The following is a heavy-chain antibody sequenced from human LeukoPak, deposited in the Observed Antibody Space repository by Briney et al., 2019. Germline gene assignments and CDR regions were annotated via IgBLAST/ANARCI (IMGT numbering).Heavy chain of an antibody. J-gene: IGHJ4*02. CDR2: ISYDGSNK. Sequence: PGGSLRLSCAPSGFTFSNYAIQWVRQAPGKGLEWVALISYDGSNKHYADSVKGRFTISRDNSKNTLCLQMNSLRAEDTAVYYCAKQARRAYYYGSGSYAGSHYFDYWGQGTLVTVSS. CDR3: AKQARRAYYYGSGSYAGSHYFDY. D-gene: IGHD3-10*01. CDR1: GFTFSNYA. V-gene: IGHV3-30*18.